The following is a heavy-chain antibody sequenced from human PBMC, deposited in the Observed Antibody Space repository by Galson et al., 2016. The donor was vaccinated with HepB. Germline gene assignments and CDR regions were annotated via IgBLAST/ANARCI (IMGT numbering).Heavy chain of an antibody. CDR3: ARVGTAGTHFYPMDV. D-gene: IGHD1-1*01. CDR2: IYPGDSNT. V-gene: IGHV5-51*01. J-gene: IGHJ6*02. CDR1: GYTFTIHW. Sequence: QSGAEVKKPGEPLKISCKGSGYTFTIHWIAWVRQMPGKGLEWMGIIYPGDSNTIYSPSFQGQVTISADKSISTAYLQWSSLKASDTAMYYCARVGTAGTHFYPMDVGGQGTTVTVTS.